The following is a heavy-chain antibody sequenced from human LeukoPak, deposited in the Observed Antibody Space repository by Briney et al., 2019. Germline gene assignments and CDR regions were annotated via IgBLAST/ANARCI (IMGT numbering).Heavy chain of an antibody. Sequence: ASVKVSCKASGYTFTSYGISWVRQAPGQGLEWMGWISAYNGNTNYAQKLQGRVTMTTDTSTSTAYMELRSLRSDDTAVYYCARDFLNYYDSSGSYNWFDPWGQGTLVTVSS. CDR2: ISAYNGNT. CDR3: ARDFLNYYDSSGSYNWFDP. J-gene: IGHJ5*02. CDR1: GYTFTSYG. D-gene: IGHD3-22*01. V-gene: IGHV1-18*01.